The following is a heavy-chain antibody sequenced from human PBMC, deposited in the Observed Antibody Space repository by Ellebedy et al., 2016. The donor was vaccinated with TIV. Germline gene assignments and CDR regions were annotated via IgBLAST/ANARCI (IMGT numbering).Heavy chain of an antibody. J-gene: IGHJ4*02. D-gene: IGHD6-19*01. CDR3: ARQSPAAGWYWGSVESDFDY. V-gene: IGHV4-39*01. CDR2: IYYSGST. Sequence: MPSETLSLTCTVSGRPISSSSYYWGWIRPPPGKGLEWIGSIYYSGSTYYNPSLKSRVTISVDTSKNQFSLKLSSVTAADTAVYYCARQSPAAGWYWGSVESDFDYWGQGTLVTVSS. CDR1: GRPISSSSYY.